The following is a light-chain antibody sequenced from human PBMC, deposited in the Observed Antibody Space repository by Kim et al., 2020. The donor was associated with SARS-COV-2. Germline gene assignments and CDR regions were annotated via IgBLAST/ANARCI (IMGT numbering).Light chain of an antibody. V-gene: IGLV1-40*01. CDR3: QSYDSSLSGYV. CDR2: GNS. CDR1: SSNIGAGYD. J-gene: IGLJ1*01. Sequence: QGVTISCTGSSSNIGAGYDVHWYQQLPGTAPKLLIYGNSNRPSGVPDRFSGSKSGTSASLAITGLQAEDEAEYYCQSYDSSLSGYVFGTGTKVTVL.